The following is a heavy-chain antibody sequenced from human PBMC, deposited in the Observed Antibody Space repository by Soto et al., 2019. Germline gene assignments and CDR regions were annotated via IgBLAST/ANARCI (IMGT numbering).Heavy chain of an antibody. J-gene: IGHJ4*02. CDR1: VGSISSYY. Sequence: PSETLSLTCTVSVGSISSYYWSWIRQPPGKGLEWIGYIYYSASTNYNPSLKSRVTISVDTSKNQFSLKLSSVTAADTAVYYCARGFFLYDILTGYYETSPHFDYWGQGTLVTVSS. CDR3: ARGFFLYDILTGYYETSPHFDY. CDR2: IYYSAST. D-gene: IGHD3-9*01. V-gene: IGHV4-59*01.